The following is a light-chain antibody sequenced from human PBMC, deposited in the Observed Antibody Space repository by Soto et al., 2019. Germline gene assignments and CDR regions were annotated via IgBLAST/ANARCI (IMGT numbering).Light chain of an antibody. CDR2: GAS. CDR1: QSVKSN. J-gene: IGKJ1*01. Sequence: EIVMTQSPATLSASAGERATLSCRASQSVKSNLAWYQHKPGQAPRLLIYGASIRATGIPARFSGSGSGTEFTLTISSLQSEDFAVYFCQQYNNWPPWTFGQGTKVEI. V-gene: IGKV3-15*01. CDR3: QQYNNWPPWT.